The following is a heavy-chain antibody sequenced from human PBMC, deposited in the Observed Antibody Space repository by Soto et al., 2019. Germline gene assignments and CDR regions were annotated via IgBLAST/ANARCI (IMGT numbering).Heavy chain of an antibody. CDR3: AKGDMITFGGVKY. V-gene: IGHV3-23*01. D-gene: IGHD3-16*01. Sequence: EVQLLESGGGLVQPGGSLRLSCAASGFTFSSYAMSWVRQAPGKGLVWVSAISGSGGSTYYADSVKGRFTISRDNSKNTLYLQMNSLRAEGTAVYYCAKGDMITFGGVKYWGQGTLVTVSS. CDR2: ISGSGGST. CDR1: GFTFSSYA. J-gene: IGHJ4*02.